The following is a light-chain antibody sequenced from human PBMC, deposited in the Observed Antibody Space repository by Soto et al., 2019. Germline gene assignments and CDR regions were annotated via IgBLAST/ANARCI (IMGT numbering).Light chain of an antibody. CDR3: QQYNSYSPKT. V-gene: IGKV1-5*01. J-gene: IGKJ1*01. Sequence: DIQMTQSPSSLSASVGDRVTITCRASQSVSSYLNCYQQKPGKAPKLLIYDASSLESGVPSRFSGSGSGTEFTLTISSLQPDDFATYYCQQYNSYSPKTFGQGTKVDI. CDR1: QSVSSY. CDR2: DAS.